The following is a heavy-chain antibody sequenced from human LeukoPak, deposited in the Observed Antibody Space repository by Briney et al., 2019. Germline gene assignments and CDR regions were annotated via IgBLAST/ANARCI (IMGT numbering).Heavy chain of an antibody. CDR1: GFTFSSYA. CDR3: ARDPHNVAANWFDP. CDR2: ISGSGGST. V-gene: IGHV3-23*01. J-gene: IGHJ5*02. Sequence: GGSLRLSCAASGFTFSSYAMSWVRQAPGKGLEWVSAISGSGGSTYYADSVKGRFTISRDNSKNTLYLQMNSLTPEDTAVYYCARDPHNVAANWFDPWGQGALVTVSS. D-gene: IGHD6-13*01.